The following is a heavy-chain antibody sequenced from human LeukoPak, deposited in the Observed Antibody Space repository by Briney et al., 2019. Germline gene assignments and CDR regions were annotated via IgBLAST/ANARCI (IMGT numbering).Heavy chain of an antibody. J-gene: IGHJ4*02. CDR1: GYTFTSYY. D-gene: IGHD3-22*01. V-gene: IGHV1-46*01. CDR3: ARLPSTMIVVND. Sequence: ASVKVSCKASGYTFTSYYMHWVRQAPGQGLEWMGIINPSGGSTNYAQKFQGRVTMTRDTSTSTVYMELSSLRSEDTAVYYCARLPSTMIVVNDWGQGTLVTVSS. CDR2: INPSGGST.